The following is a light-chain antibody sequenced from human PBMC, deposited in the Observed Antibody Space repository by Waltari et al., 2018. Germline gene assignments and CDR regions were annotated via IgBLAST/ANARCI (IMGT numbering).Light chain of an antibody. CDR2: CAS. J-gene: IGKJ1*01. CDR1: QSVSNNY. Sequence: EIVLTQSPGTLSLSPGERATLSCRASQSVSNNYLAWYQQKPGQAPRLPIYCASSRANGIPDRFSGSGSGTDFTLTINRLEPEDLAVYYCQQYGNSPQTFGQGTKVEIK. V-gene: IGKV3-20*01. CDR3: QQYGNSPQT.